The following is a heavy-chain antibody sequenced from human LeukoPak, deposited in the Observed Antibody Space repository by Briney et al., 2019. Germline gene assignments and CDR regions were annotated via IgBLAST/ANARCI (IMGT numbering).Heavy chain of an antibody. V-gene: IGHV1-18*01. J-gene: IGHJ4*02. D-gene: IGHD4-11*01. CDR3: ARTMTTLTTHGELDF. CDR1: GYTFSNYV. Sequence: ASVKVSCRASGYTFSNYVLTWVRQAPGQGLEWMGRISTYTGNSNYAQKFQDRVTMTTDTSTSTAYMELRNLSSDDTAVYYCARTMTTLTTHGELDFWGQGTLVTVSS. CDR2: ISTYTGNS.